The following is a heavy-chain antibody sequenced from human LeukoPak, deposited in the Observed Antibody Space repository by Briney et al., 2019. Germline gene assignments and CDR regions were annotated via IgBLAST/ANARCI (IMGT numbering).Heavy chain of an antibody. CDR1: GFTFSNAW. Sequence: PGGSLRLSCAASGFTFSNAWMSWVRQAPGKGLEWVSAISGSGGSTYYADSVKGRFTISRDNSKNTLYLQMNSLRAEDTAVYYCAKPLYSSSWYFLRKVNFQHWGQGTLVTVSS. CDR3: AKPLYSSSWYFLRKVNFQH. D-gene: IGHD6-13*01. J-gene: IGHJ1*01. CDR2: ISGSGGST. V-gene: IGHV3-23*01.